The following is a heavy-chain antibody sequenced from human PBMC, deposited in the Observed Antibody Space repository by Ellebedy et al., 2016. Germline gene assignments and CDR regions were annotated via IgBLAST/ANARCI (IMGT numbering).Heavy chain of an antibody. V-gene: IGHV3-74*01. CDR3: AKVGDNSGWYVDY. Sequence: GGSLRLXXAASGFTFSNYWMHWVRQAPGRGLVWVSVISGDGSSTRYADSVKGRFTISRDNAKNTLYLQMNSLRAEDTAVYYCAKVGDNSGWYVDYWGQGTLVTVSS. CDR2: ISGDGSST. D-gene: IGHD6-19*01. J-gene: IGHJ4*02. CDR1: GFTFSNYW.